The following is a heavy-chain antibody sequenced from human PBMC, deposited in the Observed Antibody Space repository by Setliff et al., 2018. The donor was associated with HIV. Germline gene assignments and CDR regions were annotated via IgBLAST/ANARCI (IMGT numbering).Heavy chain of an antibody. J-gene: IGHJ1*01. Sequence: SETLSLTCTVSGVSVSSGGYYWSWIRQHPGKGLEWIGYVYYTGTSYFNPSLKSRITISVVTSKNHFSLKLGFVTAADTAVYYCARGESTTWDLAEYFQHWGHGTLVTVSS. V-gene: IGHV4-31*03. CDR2: VYYTGTS. CDR3: ARGESTTWDLAEYFQH. D-gene: IGHD2-2*01. CDR1: GVSVSSGGYY.